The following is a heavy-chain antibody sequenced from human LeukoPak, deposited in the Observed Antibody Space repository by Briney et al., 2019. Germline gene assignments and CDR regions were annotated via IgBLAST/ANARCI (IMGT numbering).Heavy chain of an antibody. Sequence: GGSLRLSCAASEFTFSSYAMTWVRRAPGKGLEWVAVISYDGSNKYYAGSVKGRFTISRDNSKNTLYLQMNSLRAEDTAVYYCARDQFASGWYLFYYFDYWGQGTLVTVSS. V-gene: IGHV3-30-3*01. CDR2: ISYDGSNK. D-gene: IGHD6-19*01. CDR1: EFTFSSYA. CDR3: ARDQFASGWYLFYYFDY. J-gene: IGHJ4*02.